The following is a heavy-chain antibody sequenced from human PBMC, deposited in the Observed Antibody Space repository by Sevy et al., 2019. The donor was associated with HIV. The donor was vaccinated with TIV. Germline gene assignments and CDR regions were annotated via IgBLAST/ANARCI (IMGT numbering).Heavy chain of an antibody. D-gene: IGHD3-22*01. J-gene: IGHJ4*02. V-gene: IGHV1-46*01. CDR1: GYTFTNYY. CDR3: ARVYYYDYSGPGY. CDR2: INPSGGST. Sequence: ASVKVSCKASGYTFTNYYMHWVRQAPGQGLEWMGLINPSGGSTSYAQKFQGRVTMTRDTSTSTLYMELSSLRSEDTAVYYCARVYYYDYSGPGYWGQGTLVTVSS.